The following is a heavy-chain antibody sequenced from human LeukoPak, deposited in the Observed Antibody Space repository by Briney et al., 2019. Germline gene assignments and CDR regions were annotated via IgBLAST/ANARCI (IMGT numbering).Heavy chain of an antibody. D-gene: IGHD3-22*01. Sequence: ASVKVSCKASGYTFTSYDINWVRQATGQGLEWMGWMNPNSGNTGYAQKFQGRVTMTRDTSISTAYMELSSLRSEDTAVYYCARGIYDSSGIDYWGQGTLVTVSS. J-gene: IGHJ4*02. V-gene: IGHV1-8*01. CDR3: ARGIYDSSGIDY. CDR1: GYTFTSYD. CDR2: MNPNSGNT.